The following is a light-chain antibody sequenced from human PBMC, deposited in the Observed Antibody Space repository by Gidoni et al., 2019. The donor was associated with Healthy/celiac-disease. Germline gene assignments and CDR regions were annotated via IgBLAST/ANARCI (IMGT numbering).Light chain of an antibody. J-gene: IGKJ2*01. CDR3: QQYNNWPPAYT. V-gene: IGKV3-15*01. CDR1: QSVSSN. Sequence: EIVMTQSPATLSVSPGERATLPCRASQSVSSNLAWYQQKPGQAPRLLIYGASTRATGIPARFSGSGSGTEFTLTISSLQSEDFAIYHCQQYNNWPPAYTFGQGTKLEIK. CDR2: GAS.